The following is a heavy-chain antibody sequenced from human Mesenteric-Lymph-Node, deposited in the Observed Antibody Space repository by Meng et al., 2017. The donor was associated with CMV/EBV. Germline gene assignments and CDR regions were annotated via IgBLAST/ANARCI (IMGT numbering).Heavy chain of an antibody. CDR2: ISSSSTYI. CDR1: GFTFSTSG. V-gene: IGHV3-21*01. Sequence: GESLKISCAASGFTFSTSGMSWVRQAPGKGLEWVASISSSSTYIYYADSVKGRFTVSRDNAENSLFLQMNSLRAEDTAVYYCARIVWHGIAAAGTVYYFDYWGQGTLVTVSS. D-gene: IGHD6-13*01. CDR3: ARIVWHGIAAAGTVYYFDY. J-gene: IGHJ4*02.